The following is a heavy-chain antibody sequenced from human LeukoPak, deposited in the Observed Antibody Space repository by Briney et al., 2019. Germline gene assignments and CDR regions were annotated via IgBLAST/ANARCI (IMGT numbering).Heavy chain of an antibody. CDR2: ISSSSSTI. CDR1: GFTFSSYS. J-gene: IGHJ3*02. V-gene: IGHV3-48*01. D-gene: IGHD3-22*01. CDR3: AREGGSIVVVTIDAFDI. Sequence: PGGSLRLSCAASGFTFSSYSMNWVRQAPGKGLEWVSYISSSSSTIYYADSVKGRFTISRGNAKNSLYPQMNSLRAEDTAVYYCAREGGSIVVVTIDAFDIWGQGTMVTVSS.